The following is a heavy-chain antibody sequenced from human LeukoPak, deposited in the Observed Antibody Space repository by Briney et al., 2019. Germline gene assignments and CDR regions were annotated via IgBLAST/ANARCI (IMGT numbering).Heavy chain of an antibody. CDR2: IKSKIDGGTT. Sequence: GGSLRLSCAASGFTFSNAWMSWVRQAPGKGLEWVGRIKSKIDGGTTDYAAPVKGRFTISRDDSKNTLYLQMNSLKTEDTAVYYCTSEHTSYYDFWSGYYDYWGQGTLVTVSS. J-gene: IGHJ4*02. V-gene: IGHV3-15*01. CDR1: GFTFSNAW. D-gene: IGHD3-3*01. CDR3: TSEHTSYYDFWSGYYDY.